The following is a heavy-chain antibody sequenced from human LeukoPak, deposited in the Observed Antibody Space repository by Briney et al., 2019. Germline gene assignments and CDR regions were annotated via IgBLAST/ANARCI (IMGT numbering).Heavy chain of an antibody. CDR3: ARDLRYCSGGSCYGVIIAFDY. J-gene: IGHJ4*02. Sequence: ASVKVSCKASGYTFTGYYMHWVRQAPGQGLEWMGWINPNSGGTNYAQKFQGRVTMTRDTSICTAYMELSRLRSDDTAVYYCARDLRYCSGGSCYGVIIAFDYWGQGTLVTVSS. D-gene: IGHD2-15*01. V-gene: IGHV1-2*02. CDR2: INPNSGGT. CDR1: GYTFTGYY.